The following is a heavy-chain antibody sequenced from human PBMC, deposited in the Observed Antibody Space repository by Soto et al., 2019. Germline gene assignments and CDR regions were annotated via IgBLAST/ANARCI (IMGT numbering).Heavy chain of an antibody. CDR3: ARVSGYYLPDY. CDR1: GYTFNNYA. V-gene: IGHV1-3*01. D-gene: IGHD5-12*01. Sequence: ASVKVSCKASGYTFNNYATHWVRQAPGQRLEWMGWINAGNGNTKYSQKFQGRVTITRDTSASTAYMELSSLRSEDTAVYYCARVSGYYLPDYWGQGTLVTVPS. J-gene: IGHJ4*02. CDR2: INAGNGNT.